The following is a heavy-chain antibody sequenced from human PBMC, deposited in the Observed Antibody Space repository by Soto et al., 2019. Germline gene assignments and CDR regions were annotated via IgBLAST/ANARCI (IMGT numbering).Heavy chain of an antibody. CDR3: ASAFGEFLNWFDP. D-gene: IGHD3-10*01. V-gene: IGHV4-31*01. CDR2: IYYSGST. CDR1: GGSISSGGYY. Sequence: SETLSLTCTVSGGSISSGGYYWSWIRQHPGKGLEWIGYIYYSGSTYYNPSLKSQVTISVDTSKNQFSLKLSSVTAADTAVYYCASAFGEFLNWFDPWGQGTLVTVSS. J-gene: IGHJ5*02.